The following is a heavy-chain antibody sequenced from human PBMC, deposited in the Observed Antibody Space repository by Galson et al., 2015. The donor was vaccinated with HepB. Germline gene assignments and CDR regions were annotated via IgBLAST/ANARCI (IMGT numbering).Heavy chain of an antibody. CDR1: GGSFSGYY. D-gene: IGHD3-22*01. CDR2: INHSGST. Sequence: ETLSLTCAVYGGSFSGYYWSWIRQPPGKGLEWIGEINHSGSTNYNPSLKSRVTISVDTSKNQFSLKLSSVTAADTAVYYCARKDDSSGYYRGQGTLVTVSS. J-gene: IGHJ4*02. V-gene: IGHV4-34*01. CDR3: ARKDDSSGYY.